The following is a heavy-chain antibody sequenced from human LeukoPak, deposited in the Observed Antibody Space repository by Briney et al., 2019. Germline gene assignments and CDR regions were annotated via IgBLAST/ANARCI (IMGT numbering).Heavy chain of an antibody. Sequence: PSETLSLTCTVSGGSISTSYWAWIRQPLGKGLEWIGYMFDTGSPNYNPSLKSRVTISVDTSKNQFSLEVSSVTAADTAFYYCAKYETSGYYFDYWGRGTLVTVSS. CDR3: AKYETSGYYFDY. D-gene: IGHD3-22*01. CDR2: MFDTGSP. CDR1: GGSISTSY. J-gene: IGHJ4*02. V-gene: IGHV4-59*01.